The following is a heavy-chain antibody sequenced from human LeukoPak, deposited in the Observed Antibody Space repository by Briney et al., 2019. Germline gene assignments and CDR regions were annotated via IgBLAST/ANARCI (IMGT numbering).Heavy chain of an antibody. CDR1: GYSISSGYY. CDR2: IYHSGRT. CDR3: ARDFNWGYFDY. V-gene: IGHV4-38-2*02. J-gene: IGHJ4*02. Sequence: SETLSLTCTVPGYSISSGYYWGCIRQPPGKGLAWLGIIYHSGRTSHNPSLKSRVTISVDTSKNQFSLKLSSVSAADTAVYYCARDFNWGYFDYWGQGTLVTVSS. D-gene: IGHD7-27*01.